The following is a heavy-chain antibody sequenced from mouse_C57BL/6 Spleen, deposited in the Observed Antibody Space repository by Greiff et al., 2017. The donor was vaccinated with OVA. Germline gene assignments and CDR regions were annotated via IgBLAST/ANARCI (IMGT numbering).Heavy chain of an antibody. CDR3: ARQELDV. Sequence: EVNLVESGGGLVQPGGSLKLSCAASGFTFRDYYMYWVRQTPEKRLEWVAYISNGGGSTYYPDTVKGRFTISRDNAKNTLYLQMSRLKSEDTAMYYCARQELDVWGTGTTVTVSS. J-gene: IGHJ1*03. CDR2: ISNGGGST. V-gene: IGHV5-12*01. CDR1: GFTFRDYY.